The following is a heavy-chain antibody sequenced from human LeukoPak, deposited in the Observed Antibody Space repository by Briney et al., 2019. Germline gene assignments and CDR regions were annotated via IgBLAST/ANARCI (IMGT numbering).Heavy chain of an antibody. CDR1: GFTFGDYA. J-gene: IGHJ6*02. D-gene: IGHD6-13*01. CDR3: TRDSHLGQLADYYYYGMDV. V-gene: IGHV3-49*04. Sequence: GGSLRLSCTASGFTFGDYAMSWVRQAPGKGLEWVGFIRSKAYGGTTEYAASVKGRFTISRDDSKSIAYLQMNSLKTEDTAVYYCTRDSHLGQLADYYYYGMDVWGQGTTVTVSS. CDR2: IRSKAYGGTT.